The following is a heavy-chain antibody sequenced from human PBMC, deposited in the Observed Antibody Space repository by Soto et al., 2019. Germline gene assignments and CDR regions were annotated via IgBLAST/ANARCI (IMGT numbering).Heavy chain of an antibody. CDR3: ARLRFLEWSQGDWFDP. D-gene: IGHD3-3*01. CDR2: IYYSGST. J-gene: IGHJ5*02. CDR1: GGSISSYY. Sequence: SETLSLTCTVSGGSISSYYWSWIRQPPGKGLEWIGYIYYSGSTNYNPSLKSRVTISVDTSKNQFSLKLSSVTAADTAVYYCARLRFLEWSQGDWFDPWGQGTLVTVSS. V-gene: IGHV4-59*01.